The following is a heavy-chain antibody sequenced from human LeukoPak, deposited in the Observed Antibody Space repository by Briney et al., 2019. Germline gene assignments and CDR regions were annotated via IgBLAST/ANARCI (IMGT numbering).Heavy chain of an antibody. CDR1: GFTFDDYA. CDR2: ISWNSGSI. J-gene: IGHJ4*02. CDR3: ASDILTGEIDY. V-gene: IGHV3-9*01. D-gene: IGHD3-9*01. Sequence: PGGSLRLSCAASGFTFDDYAMHWVRQAPGKGLEWVSGISWNSGSIGYADSVKGRFTISRDNAKNSLYLQMNSLRAEDTAVYYCASDILTGEIDYWGQGTLVTVSS.